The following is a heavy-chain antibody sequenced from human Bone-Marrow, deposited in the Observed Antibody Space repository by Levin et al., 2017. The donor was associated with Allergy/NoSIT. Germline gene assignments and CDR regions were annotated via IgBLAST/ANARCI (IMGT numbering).Heavy chain of an antibody. V-gene: IGHV3-30*04. CDR1: GFTFSSYP. D-gene: IGHD5-12*01. J-gene: IGHJ4*02. CDR2: MSYDGRKI. Sequence: GESLKISCAASGFTFSSYPFHWVRQAPGKGLEWVAVMSYDGRKIYYADTVKGRFTISRDNSKNTLYLEMNSLRAEDTALYYCARGFGVDSGDDFLFKYWGQGTLVTVSS. CDR3: ARGFGVDSGDDFLFKY.